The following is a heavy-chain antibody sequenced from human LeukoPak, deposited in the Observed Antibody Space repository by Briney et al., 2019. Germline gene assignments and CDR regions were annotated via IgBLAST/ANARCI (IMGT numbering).Heavy chain of an antibody. V-gene: IGHV5-51*01. Sequence: GESLKISCQGSGYSFTNYWIGWLRQLPGKGLEWLGIFYPHDSDTRHSPSFQGQVTISADKSINTAFLQWDSLKASDTGMYYCARGIVVVSATNAFDIWRLGTMVTVSS. CDR2: FYPHDSDT. J-gene: IGHJ3*02. CDR1: GYSFTNYW. CDR3: ARGIVVVSATNAFDI. D-gene: IGHD2-15*01.